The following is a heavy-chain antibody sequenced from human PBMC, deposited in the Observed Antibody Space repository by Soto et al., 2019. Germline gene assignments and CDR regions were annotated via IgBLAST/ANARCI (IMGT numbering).Heavy chain of an antibody. CDR1: GFTFSSYA. V-gene: IGHV3-23*01. Sequence: GGSLRLSCAASGFTFSSYAMSWVRQAPGKGLEWVSAISGSGGSTYYADSVKGRFTISRDNSKNTLYLQMNSLRAEDTAVFYCAKDRGYSGYDAPFDYWGQGTLVTVSS. J-gene: IGHJ4*02. CDR2: ISGSGGST. D-gene: IGHD5-12*01. CDR3: AKDRGYSGYDAPFDY.